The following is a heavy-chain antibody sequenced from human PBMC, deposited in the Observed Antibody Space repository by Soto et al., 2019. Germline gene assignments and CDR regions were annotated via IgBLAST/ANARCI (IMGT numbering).Heavy chain of an antibody. CDR3: ARDGGGLLGGYYFDYGLDV. J-gene: IGHJ6*02. Sequence: SVQASCTASGYPYTSYGISWVRQAPGQGLEWMGWISAYNGNTNYAQKLQGRVTMTTDASTSTAYMELRSLRSDDTAVYYCARDGGGLLGGYYFDYGLDVXG. D-gene: IGHD3-16*01. CDR2: ISAYNGNT. CDR1: GYPYTSYG. V-gene: IGHV1-18*01.